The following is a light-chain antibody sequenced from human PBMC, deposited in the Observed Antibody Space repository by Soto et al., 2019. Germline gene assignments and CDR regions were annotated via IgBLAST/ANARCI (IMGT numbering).Light chain of an antibody. CDR3: SSYTGISTYVV. V-gene: IGLV2-14*01. Sequence: QSALTQPASVSGSPGQSITISCTGTSSDVGGYNYVSWYQQHPGKAPKLMIYDVSNRPSGVSNRFSGSKSGNTASLTISGLQAEDEANYYCSSYTGISTYVVFGGGTKVTVL. CDR2: DVS. J-gene: IGLJ2*01. CDR1: SSDVGGYNY.